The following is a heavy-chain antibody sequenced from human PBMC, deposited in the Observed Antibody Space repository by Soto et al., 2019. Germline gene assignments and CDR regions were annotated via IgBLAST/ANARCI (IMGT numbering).Heavy chain of an antibody. V-gene: IGHV3-23*01. CDR1: GFTFSSYA. D-gene: IGHD3-3*01. CDR2: ISGSGGRT. Sequence: EVQLLESGGGLVQPGGSLRLSCAASGFTFSSYAMSWVRQAPGKGLEWVSAISGSGGRTYYADSVKGRFTISRDNSKNTLYLQMNRLRAEDTAVYYCAKIPITIFGVVIIPYYYYMDVWGKGTTVNVSS. CDR3: AKIPITIFGVVIIPYYYYMDV. J-gene: IGHJ6*03.